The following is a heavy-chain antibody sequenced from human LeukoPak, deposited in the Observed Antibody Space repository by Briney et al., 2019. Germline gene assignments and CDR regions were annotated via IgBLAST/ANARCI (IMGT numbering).Heavy chain of an antibody. CDR2: ISSSSSTI. Sequence: GGSLRLSCAASGFTFSSYSMNWVRQAPGKGLEWVSYISSSSSTIYYADSVKGRFTISRDNAKNSLYLQMNSLRAEDTAVYYCAKLMYDYGDLRNWFDPWGQGTLVTVSS. D-gene: IGHD4-17*01. CDR1: GFTFSSYS. V-gene: IGHV3-48*01. J-gene: IGHJ5*02. CDR3: AKLMYDYGDLRNWFDP.